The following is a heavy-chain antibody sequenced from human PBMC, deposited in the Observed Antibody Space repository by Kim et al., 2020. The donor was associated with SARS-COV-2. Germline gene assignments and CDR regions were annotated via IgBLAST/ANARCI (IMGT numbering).Heavy chain of an antibody. CDR1: GGSISSGGYY. D-gene: IGHD2-15*01. V-gene: IGHV4-31*03. J-gene: IGHJ3*02. CDR2: IYYSGST. CDR3: ARVHCSGGSCYRGGDAFDI. Sequence: SETLSLTCTVSGGSISSGGYYWSWIRQHPGKGLEWIGYIYYSGSTYYNPSLKSRVTISVDTSKNQFSLKLSSVTAADTAVYYCARVHCSGGSCYRGGDAFDIWGQGTMVTVSS.